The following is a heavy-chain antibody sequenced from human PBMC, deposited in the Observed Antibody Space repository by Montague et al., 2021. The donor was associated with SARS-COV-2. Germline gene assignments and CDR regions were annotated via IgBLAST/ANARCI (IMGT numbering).Heavy chain of an antibody. Sequence: SETLSLTCAVSGGSISSSNWWSWVRQPPGKGLEWIGEIYHSGSTNYNPSLKSRVTISVDKSKNQFSLKLSSVTAADTAVYYCASRVSWVTMIVLVAYFDYWGQGTMVTVSS. CDR2: IYHSGST. CDR3: ASRVSWVTMIVLVAYFDY. J-gene: IGHJ4*02. V-gene: IGHV4-4*02. CDR1: GGSISSSNW. D-gene: IGHD3-22*01.